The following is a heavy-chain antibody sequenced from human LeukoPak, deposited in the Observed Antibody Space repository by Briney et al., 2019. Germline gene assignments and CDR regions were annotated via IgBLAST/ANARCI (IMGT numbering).Heavy chain of an antibody. Sequence: ASVTVSCKASGYTFTSYAMHWVRQAPGQGLEWMGRINPNSGGTNYAQKFQGRVTMTRDTSISTAYMELSSLRSEDTAVYYCARDHYLLGGDGEVTTGWFDPWGQGTLVTVSS. V-gene: IGHV1-2*06. CDR2: INPNSGGT. CDR1: GYTFTSYA. CDR3: ARDHYLLGGDGEVTTGWFDP. J-gene: IGHJ5*02. D-gene: IGHD4-11*01.